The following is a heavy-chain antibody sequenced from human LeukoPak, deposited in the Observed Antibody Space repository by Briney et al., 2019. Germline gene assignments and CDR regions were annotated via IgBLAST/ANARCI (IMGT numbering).Heavy chain of an antibody. D-gene: IGHD3-22*01. V-gene: IGHV4-38-2*01. CDR3: ARTAIYYYDSSGYYHNWFDP. CDR1: GYSISSGYY. Sequence: NASETLSLTCAVSGYSISSGYYWGWIRQPPGKGLEWIGSIYHSGSTYYNPSLKSRVTISVDTSKNQFSLKLSSVTAADTAVYYCARTAIYYYDSSGYYHNWFDPWGQGTLVTVSS. CDR2: IYHSGST. J-gene: IGHJ5*02.